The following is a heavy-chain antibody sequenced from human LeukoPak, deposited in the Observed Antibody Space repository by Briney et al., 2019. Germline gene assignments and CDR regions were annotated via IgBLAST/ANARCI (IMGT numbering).Heavy chain of an antibody. CDR2: FDPEDGET. D-gene: IGHD2-15*01. CDR3: ATLDIVVVVAATPESHNWFDP. V-gene: IGHV1-24*01. J-gene: IGHJ5*02. CDR1: GYTLTELS. Sequence: ASVKVSCKVSGYTLTELSMHWVRQAPGKGLEWMGGFDPEDGETIYAQKFQGRVTMTEDTSTDTAYMELSSLRSEDTAVYYCATLDIVVVVAATPESHNWFDPWGQGTLVTVSS.